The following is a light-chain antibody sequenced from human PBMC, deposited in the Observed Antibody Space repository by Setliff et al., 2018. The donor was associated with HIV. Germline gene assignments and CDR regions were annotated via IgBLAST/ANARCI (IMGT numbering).Light chain of an antibody. CDR3: AVWDNALKGYV. V-gene: IGLV1-44*01. J-gene: IGLJ1*01. CDR2: NNY. CDR1: SSNIGVNV. Sequence: SALSQPPSASGTPGQRVTISCSGSSSNIGVNVVNWYQHLPGTSPKLLIYNNYQRPSGVPDRFSGSKSGSSGSLAISGLQSEDEADYYCAVWDNALKGYVFGTGTKVTVL.